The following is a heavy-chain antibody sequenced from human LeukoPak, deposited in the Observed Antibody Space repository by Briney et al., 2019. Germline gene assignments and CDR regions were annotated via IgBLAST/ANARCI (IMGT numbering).Heavy chain of an antibody. CDR3: ARGRFYDILTGHREWFDP. Sequence: ASVKVSCKASGYTFTSYDINWVRQATGQGLEWMGWMNPNSGNTGYAQKFQGRVTMTRNTSISTAYMELSSLRSEDTAVYYCARGRFYDILTGHREWFDPWGQGTLVTVSS. D-gene: IGHD3-9*01. CDR2: MNPNSGNT. CDR1: GYTFTSYD. V-gene: IGHV1-8*01. J-gene: IGHJ5*02.